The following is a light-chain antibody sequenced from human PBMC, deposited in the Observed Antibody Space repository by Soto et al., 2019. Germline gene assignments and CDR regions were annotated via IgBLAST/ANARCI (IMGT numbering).Light chain of an antibody. V-gene: IGKV1-5*01. CDR1: QSISSW. Sequence: GDRVTITCRASQSISSWLAWYQQKPGKAPKLLIYDASSLESGAPSRFSGSGSGTEFTLTISSLQPDDFAPYYCQQYNSYSRTFGQGTKVDIK. CDR3: QQYNSYSRT. CDR2: DAS. J-gene: IGKJ1*01.